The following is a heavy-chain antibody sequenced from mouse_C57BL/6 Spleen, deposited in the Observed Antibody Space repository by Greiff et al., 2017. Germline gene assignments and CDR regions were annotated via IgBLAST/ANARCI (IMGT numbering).Heavy chain of an antibody. J-gene: IGHJ1*03. V-gene: IGHV2-5*01. CDR1: GFSLTSYG. CDR2: IWSGGST. D-gene: IGHD1-1*01. CDR3: AKNYGSIYWYFDV. Sequence: QVQLQQSGPGLVQPSQSLSITCTVSGFSLTSYGVHWVRQSPGKGLEWLGVIWSGGSTDYTAAFMSRLSITKDNSKRQVFFKMNSLQADDTAIYYCAKNYGSIYWYFDVWGTGTTVTVSS.